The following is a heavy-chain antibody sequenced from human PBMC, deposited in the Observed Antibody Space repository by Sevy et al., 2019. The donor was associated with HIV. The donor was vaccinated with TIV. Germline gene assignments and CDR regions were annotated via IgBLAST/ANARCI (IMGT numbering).Heavy chain of an antibody. CDR3: AKSKVASVYHYYGMDV. V-gene: IGHV3-9*01. Sequence: GGSLRLSCRTFGFTFDEHAMHWVRQVPGKGLECVSGIRWNGGSVAYADSVKGRFTISRDNTKSSLSLQMNGLRPEDTAVYYCAKSKVASVYHYYGMDVWGHGTTVTVSS. CDR1: GFTFDEHA. J-gene: IGHJ6*02. CDR2: IRWNGGSV.